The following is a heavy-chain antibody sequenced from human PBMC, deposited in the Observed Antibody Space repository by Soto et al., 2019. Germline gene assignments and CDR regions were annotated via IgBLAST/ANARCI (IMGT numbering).Heavy chain of an antibody. D-gene: IGHD3-10*01. V-gene: IGHV4-59*01. CDR1: GGSISSYY. Sequence: SETLSLTCTVSGGSISSYYWSWIRQPPGKGLEWIGYIYYSGSTNYNPSLKSRVTISVDTSKNQFSLKLSSVTAADTAVYYCARVRGVISLYYYYMDVWGKGTTVTVSS. J-gene: IGHJ6*03. CDR3: ARVRGVISLYYYYMDV. CDR2: IYYSGST.